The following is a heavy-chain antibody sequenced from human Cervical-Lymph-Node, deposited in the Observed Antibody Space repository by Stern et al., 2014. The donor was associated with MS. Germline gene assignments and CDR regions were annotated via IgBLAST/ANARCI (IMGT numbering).Heavy chain of an antibody. CDR2: ITNVGST. D-gene: IGHD1-1*01. CDR1: GFTVSRDY. J-gene: IGHJ4*02. CDR3: ARDTSSPERSDW. Sequence: EDQLVESGGGVIQPGGYLRLSCTASGFTVSRDYMTWVRQAPGKGLEWVSLITNVGSTFYTDSVKGRFTISRDDSKNTVYLHMTSLRAEDTAMYYCARDTSSPERSDWWGQGTLVTVSS. V-gene: IGHV3-53*01.